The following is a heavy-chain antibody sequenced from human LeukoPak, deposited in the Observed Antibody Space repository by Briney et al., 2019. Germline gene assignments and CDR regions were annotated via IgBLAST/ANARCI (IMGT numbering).Heavy chain of an antibody. CDR3: ARDSSGYYYFDY. CDR2: LSHSGSS. CDR1: GYSISSGYY. D-gene: IGHD3-22*01. V-gene: IGHV4-38-2*02. Sequence: SETLSLTCTVSGYSISSGYYWDWIRQPPGKGLEWIGTLSHSGSSYYNPSLKSRVTLSVDTSKNQFSLKLSSVTAADTAVYYCARDSSGYYYFDYWGQGTLVTVSS. J-gene: IGHJ4*02.